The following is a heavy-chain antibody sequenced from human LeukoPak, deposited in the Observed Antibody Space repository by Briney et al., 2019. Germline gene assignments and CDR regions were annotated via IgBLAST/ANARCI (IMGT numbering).Heavy chain of an antibody. CDR2: IYYSGST. J-gene: IGHJ5*02. Sequence: PSQTLSLTCTVSGGSISSSSYYWGWIRQPPGKGLEWIGSIYYSGSTYYNPSLKSRVTISVDTSKNQFSLKLSSVTAADTAVYYCARQFRIAVAGWWFDPWGQGTLVTVSS. CDR3: ARQFRIAVAGWWFDP. CDR1: GGSISSSSYY. D-gene: IGHD6-19*01. V-gene: IGHV4-39*01.